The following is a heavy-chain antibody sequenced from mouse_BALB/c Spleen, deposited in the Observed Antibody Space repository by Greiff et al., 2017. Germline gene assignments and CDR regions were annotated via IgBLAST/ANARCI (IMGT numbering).Heavy chain of an antibody. V-gene: IGHV1-77*01. J-gene: IGHJ4*01. CDR1: GYTFTDYY. CDR2: IYPGSGNT. CDR3: ARRGNHYAMDY. Sequence: QVHVKQSGAELARPGASVKLSCKASGYTFTDYYINWVKQRTGQGLEWIGEIYPGSGNTYYNEKFKGKATLTADKSSSTAYMQLSSLTSEDSAVYFCARRGNHYAMDYWGQGTSVTVSS. D-gene: IGHD2-1*01.